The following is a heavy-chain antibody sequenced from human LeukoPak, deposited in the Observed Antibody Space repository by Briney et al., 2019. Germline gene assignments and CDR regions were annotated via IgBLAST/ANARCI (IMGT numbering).Heavy chain of an antibody. V-gene: IGHV1-18*01. Sequence: ASVKVSCKASGYTFTTYGISWVRQAPGQGLEWMGWISAYNGNTNYAQKFQGRVTMTTDTSTSTAYMELRSLRSDDTAVYYCARNSYSNPHGNFDYWGQGTLVTVSS. CDR1: GYTFTTYG. CDR2: ISAYNGNT. D-gene: IGHD4-11*01. J-gene: IGHJ4*02. CDR3: ARNSYSNPHGNFDY.